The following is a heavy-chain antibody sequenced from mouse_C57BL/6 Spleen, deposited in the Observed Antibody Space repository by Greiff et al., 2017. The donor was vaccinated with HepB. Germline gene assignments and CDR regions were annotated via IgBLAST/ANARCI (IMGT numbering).Heavy chain of an antibody. CDR3: AREAAYYSNYDYFDY. J-gene: IGHJ2*01. CDR2: INYDGSST. CDR1: GFTFSDYY. Sequence: EVKLMESEGGLVQPGSSMKLSCTASGFTFSDYYMAWVRQVPEKGLEWVANINYDGSSTYYLDSLKSRFIISRDNAKNILYLQMSSLKSEDTATYYCAREAAYYSNYDYFDYWGQGTTLTVSS. D-gene: IGHD2-5*01. V-gene: IGHV5-16*01.